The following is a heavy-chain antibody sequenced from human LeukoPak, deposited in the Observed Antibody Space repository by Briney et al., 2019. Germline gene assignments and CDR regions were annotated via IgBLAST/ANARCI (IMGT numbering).Heavy chain of an antibody. CDR1: GFTFSSYE. Sequence: GGSLRLSCAASGFTFSSYEMNWVRQAPGKGLEWVANIKQDGSEKYYVDSVKGRFTISRDNAKNSLHLQMNSLRAEDTAVYYCAREAVAKISDAFDIWGQGTMVTVSS. D-gene: IGHD4-23*01. CDR3: AREAVAKISDAFDI. V-gene: IGHV3-7*01. CDR2: IKQDGSEK. J-gene: IGHJ3*02.